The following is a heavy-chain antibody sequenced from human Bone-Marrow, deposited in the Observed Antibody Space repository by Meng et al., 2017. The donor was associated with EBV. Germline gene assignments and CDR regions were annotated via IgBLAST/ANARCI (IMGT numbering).Heavy chain of an antibody. Sequence: QGRRQESGPGLVKPSQTLSLTCAVSGGSISSGGYYWSWIRQPPGKGLEWIGYIYYSGSTYYNPSLKSRVTISVDTSKNQFSLKLSSVTAADTAVYYCARADDGDYYFDYWGQGTLVTVSS. CDR1: GGSISSGGYY. D-gene: IGHD4-17*01. V-gene: IGHV4-30-4*01. CDR2: IYYSGST. CDR3: ARADDGDYYFDY. J-gene: IGHJ4*02.